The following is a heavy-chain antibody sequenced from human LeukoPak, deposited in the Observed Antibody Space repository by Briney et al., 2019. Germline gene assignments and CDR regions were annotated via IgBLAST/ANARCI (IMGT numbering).Heavy chain of an antibody. J-gene: IGHJ5*02. Sequence: GGSLRLSCAASGFTFSSYAMSWVRQAPGKGLEWVSAISGSGGSTYYADSVKGRFTISRDNSKNTLYLQMNRLRAEDTAVYYCAKNGWGYYYDSSGNWFDPWGQGTLVTVSS. CDR3: AKNGWGYYYDSSGNWFDP. D-gene: IGHD3-22*01. CDR1: GFTFSSYA. CDR2: ISGSGGST. V-gene: IGHV3-23*01.